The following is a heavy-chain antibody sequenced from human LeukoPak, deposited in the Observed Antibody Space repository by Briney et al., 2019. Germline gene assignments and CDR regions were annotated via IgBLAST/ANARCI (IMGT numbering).Heavy chain of an antibody. V-gene: IGHV4-30-2*01. CDR2: IYHSGSS. Sequence: SETLSLTCAVSGVSVGSGGYSWSWIRQPPGKGLEWIGYIYHSGSSYYNPSLKSRVTIPMDRSKNQISLRLTSVTAADTAVYYGARGLVKQYRNPWASRFDPWGREPWSPSPQ. CDR1: GVSVGSGGYS. D-gene: IGHD6-6*01. J-gene: IGHJ5*02. CDR3: ARGLVKQYRNPWASRFDP.